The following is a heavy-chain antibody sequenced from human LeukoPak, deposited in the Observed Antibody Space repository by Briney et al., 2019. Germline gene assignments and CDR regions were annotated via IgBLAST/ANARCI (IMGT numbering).Heavy chain of an antibody. D-gene: IGHD3-10*01. CDR1: GGTFSSYA. CDR2: ISGSGGST. Sequence: SCKASGGTFSSYAMSWVRQAPGKGLEWVSAISGSGGSTYYADSVKGRFTISRDNSKNTLYLQMNSLRAEDTAVYYCAKDLHYYGSGNYMDVWGKGTTVTVSS. J-gene: IGHJ6*03. CDR3: AKDLHYYGSGNYMDV. V-gene: IGHV3-23*01.